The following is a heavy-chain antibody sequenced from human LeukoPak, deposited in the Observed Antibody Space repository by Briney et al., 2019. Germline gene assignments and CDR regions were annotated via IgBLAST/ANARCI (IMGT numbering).Heavy chain of an antibody. CDR3: ARDRQHSYGSVLDP. CDR2: TYFSGRSNY. Sequence: SETLSLTCTVSGGSISTYHWNWIRQPPGKGLEWIGETYFSGRSNYNYNPSLKSRVTISVDTSNNQSSLEMTSVTAADTAVYYCARDRQHSYGSVLDPWGRGTLVTVSS. J-gene: IGHJ5*02. CDR1: GGSISTYH. V-gene: IGHV4-59*01. D-gene: IGHD5-18*01.